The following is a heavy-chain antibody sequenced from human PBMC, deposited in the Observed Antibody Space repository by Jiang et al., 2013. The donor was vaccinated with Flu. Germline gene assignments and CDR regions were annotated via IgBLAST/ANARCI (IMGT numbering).Heavy chain of an antibody. CDR3: ARRGSNGRVPGPFDY. D-gene: IGHD3-16*01. V-gene: IGHV3-30*04. CDR2: ISYDGTNK. Sequence: VQLVESGEGVVQPGRSLRLSCAASGFTFSSYAMHWVRQAPGKGLEWVAIISYDGTNKYYADSVKGRFTISRDNSENTLYLQMNSLRTEDTALYYCARRGSNGRVPGPFDYWGQGTLVTVSS. J-gene: IGHJ4*02. CDR1: GFTFSSYA.